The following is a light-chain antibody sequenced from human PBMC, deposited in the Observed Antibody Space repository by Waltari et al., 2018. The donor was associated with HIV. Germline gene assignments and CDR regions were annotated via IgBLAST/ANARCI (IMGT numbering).Light chain of an antibody. J-gene: IGKJ1*01. Sequence: EIVLTQSPGTLSLSPGERATLSCRASRSVSSNHLAWYQHKPGQAPRLLIYGIPSRATGIPDRFSGSGSGTDFTLTISGLEPEDFALYYCQQYGGSPRTFGQGTRVEIK. V-gene: IGKV3-20*01. CDR1: RSVSSNH. CDR3: QQYGGSPRT. CDR2: GIP.